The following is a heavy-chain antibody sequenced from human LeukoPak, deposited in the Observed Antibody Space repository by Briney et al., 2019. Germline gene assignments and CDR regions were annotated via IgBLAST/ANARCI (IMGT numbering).Heavy chain of an antibody. CDR3: VRERIYYSDLAYKERENFDP. CDR2: LNEDGSTA. V-gene: IGHV3-74*01. D-gene: IGHD1-26*01. Sequence: PGGSLRLSCAASVFTFSLYWMHWVRQGPGKGLMWVSRLNEDGSTADYADSVKGRFTMSRDNAKGKIFLEMRGLTVEDTAIYFCVRERIYYSDLAYKERENFDPWGRGTLVTVSS. CDR1: VFTFSLYW. J-gene: IGHJ5*02.